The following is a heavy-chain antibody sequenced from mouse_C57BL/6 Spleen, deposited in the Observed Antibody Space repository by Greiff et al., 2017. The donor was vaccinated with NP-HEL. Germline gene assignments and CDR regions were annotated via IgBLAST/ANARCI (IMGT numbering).Heavy chain of an antibody. Sequence: QGKLQQPGAELVKKGGAGKVSCKASGYTFTSYWMHWVKQRPGQGLEWIGRIHPSDSDTNYNQKFKGKATLTEDKSSSTAYMQLSSLTSEDSAVYYCAMGGTVVATDYWGQGTTLTVSS. CDR1: GYTFTSYW. V-gene: IGHV1-74*01. CDR3: AMGGTVVATDY. CDR2: IHPSDSDT. D-gene: IGHD1-1*01. J-gene: IGHJ2*01.